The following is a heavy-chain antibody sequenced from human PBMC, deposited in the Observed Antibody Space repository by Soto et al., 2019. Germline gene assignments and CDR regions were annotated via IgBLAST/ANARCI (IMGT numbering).Heavy chain of an antibody. V-gene: IGHV3-23*01. CDR1: GFSFGSYA. D-gene: IGHD3-3*01. CDR3: ARWSYLDY. J-gene: IGHJ4*02. Sequence: DVQLWESGGGLVQPGGSLRLSCAASGFSFGSYALSWVRQAPGKGLEWVSTISGSDGKTFYADSVKGRFSISRDTSQSTLYLQMNSLRGDDTAMYYCARWSYLDYWGQGTRVTVSS. CDR2: ISGSDGKT.